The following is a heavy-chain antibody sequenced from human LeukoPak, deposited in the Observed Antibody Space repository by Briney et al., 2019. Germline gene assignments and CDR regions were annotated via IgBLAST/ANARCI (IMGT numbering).Heavy chain of an antibody. CDR1: GGSISSHY. CDR3: ARGSGNYSPNFDY. V-gene: IGHV4-4*07. CDR2: IYPSGST. D-gene: IGHD1-26*01. Sequence: KPSETLSLTCTASGGSISSHYWNWIRQPAGKGLEWIGHIYPSGSTNYNPSLKSRVTMSVDTSKKQFSLKLGSVIAADTAVYYCARGSGNYSPNFDYWGQGTLVTVSS. J-gene: IGHJ4*02.